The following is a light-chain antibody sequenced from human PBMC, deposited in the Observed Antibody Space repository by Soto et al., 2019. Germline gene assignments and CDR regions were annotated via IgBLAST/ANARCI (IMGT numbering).Light chain of an antibody. V-gene: IGKV2-30*02. J-gene: IGKJ1*01. CDR1: QSLIHSDGNTY. CDR3: MQGTLWPWT. Sequence: DVVMTQSPLSLPVTLGQPASISCRSSQSLIHSDGNTYLNWFQQRPGQSPRRLIYEVSDRDSGVPDRFSGSGSGTDFTLKISRVEAEDVGVYYCMQGTLWPWTFGQGNEVEIK. CDR2: EVS.